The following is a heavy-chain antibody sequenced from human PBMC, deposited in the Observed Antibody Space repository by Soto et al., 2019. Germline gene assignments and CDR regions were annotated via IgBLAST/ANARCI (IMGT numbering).Heavy chain of an antibody. Sequence: PSETLSLTCAVYGGSFSGYYWSWIRQPPGKGLEWIGEINHSGSTNYNPSLKSRVTISVDTSKNQFSLKLSSVTAADTAVYYCAQMVRGAIYYYYYGMDVWGQGTTVTVSS. CDR2: INHSGST. V-gene: IGHV4-34*01. CDR3: AQMVRGAIYYYYYGMDV. CDR1: GGSFSGYY. J-gene: IGHJ6*02. D-gene: IGHD3-10*01.